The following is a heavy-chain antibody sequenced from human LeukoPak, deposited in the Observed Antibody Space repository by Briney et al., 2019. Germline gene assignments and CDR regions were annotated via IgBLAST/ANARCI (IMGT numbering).Heavy chain of an antibody. D-gene: IGHD3-10*01. CDR1: GYSFTGYY. CDR2: INPNSGGT. J-gene: IGHJ5*02. CDR3: ARALITMVRGVTLNWFDP. V-gene: IGHV1-2*02. Sequence: ASVKVSCKASGYSFTGYYMHWVRQAPGQGLEWMGWINPNSGGTNYAQQFQGRVTMTRGQSTSPAYMELSMLRCDDTAVYYCARALITMVRGVTLNWFDPWGQGTLVTVSS.